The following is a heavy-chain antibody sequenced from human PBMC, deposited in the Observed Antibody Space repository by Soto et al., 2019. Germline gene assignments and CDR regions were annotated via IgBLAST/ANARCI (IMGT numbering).Heavy chain of an antibody. J-gene: IGHJ4*02. D-gene: IGHD5-18*01. CDR3: ARDQGYSHY. CDR1: GFTVSSNY. Sequence: EVQLVESGGGLVQPGGSLRLSCAASGFTVSSNYMTWVRQAPGKGLEWVSVIFSGGSTSYADSVKGRFTISRDNSKNTRDLEMNSLRAEDTAVYYWARDQGYSHYWGQGTLVTVSS. CDR2: IFSGGST. V-gene: IGHV3-66*01.